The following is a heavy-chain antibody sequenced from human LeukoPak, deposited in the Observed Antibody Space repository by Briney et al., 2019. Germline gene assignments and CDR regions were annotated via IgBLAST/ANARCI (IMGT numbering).Heavy chain of an antibody. CDR1: GFTFSNYW. J-gene: IGHJ6*04. CDR3: ARDNWGF. V-gene: IGHV3-7*01. Sequence: GGSLRLSCAASGFTFSNYWMSWVRQAPGKGLEWVANIKQDGREKYYVDSVKGRFTISRDNAKNSVYLQMNSLRAEDTAVYYCARDNWGFWGKGTTVTASS. D-gene: IGHD7-27*01. CDR2: IKQDGREK.